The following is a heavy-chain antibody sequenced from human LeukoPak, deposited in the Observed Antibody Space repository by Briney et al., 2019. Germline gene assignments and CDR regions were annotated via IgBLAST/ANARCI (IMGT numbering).Heavy chain of an antibody. CDR1: GFTFSSYG. CDR3: XXXXLGYSYGDLDY. D-gene: IGHD5-18*01. CDR2: ISYDGSNK. J-gene: IGHJ4*02. Sequence: GGSLRLSCAASGFTFSSYGMHWVRQAPGKGLEWVTVISYDGSNKYYADSVKGRFTIYRDNSKNTLSLQMNSLRAEDTAVYYXXXXXLGYSYGDLDYWGQGTLVTVSS. V-gene: IGHV3-30*19.